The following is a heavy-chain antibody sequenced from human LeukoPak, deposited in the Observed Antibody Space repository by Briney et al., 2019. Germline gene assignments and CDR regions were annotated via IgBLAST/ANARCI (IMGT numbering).Heavy chain of an antibody. CDR3: GRAAPAGYYYFMDV. CDR1: GYTFSDYY. Sequence: ASVKVSCKASGYTFSDYYIHWVRQAPGQGLEWMGWINPKSGDLNYAQKFQGGVTMTRDTSSKTVYVELSRLRSDATAVYFCGRAAPAGYYYFMDVWGKGTTVTVSS. D-gene: IGHD2-15*01. CDR2: INPKSGDL. J-gene: IGHJ6*03. V-gene: IGHV1-2*02.